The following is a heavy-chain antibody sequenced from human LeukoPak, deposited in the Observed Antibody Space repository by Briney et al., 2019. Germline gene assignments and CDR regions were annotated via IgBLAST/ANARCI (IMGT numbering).Heavy chain of an antibody. CDR3: ARRLTQYNCFDP. CDR2: TYYRSTWYN. J-gene: IGHJ5*02. Sequence: QTLSLTCAISGDSVSSNSVTWNWIRQSPSRGLEWLGRTYYRSTWYNDYAVSVRGRITVNPDTSKNQFSLHLNSVTPEDTAVYYCARRLTQYNCFDPWGQGILVTVSS. CDR1: GDSVSSNSVT. D-gene: IGHD2-21*02. V-gene: IGHV6-1*01.